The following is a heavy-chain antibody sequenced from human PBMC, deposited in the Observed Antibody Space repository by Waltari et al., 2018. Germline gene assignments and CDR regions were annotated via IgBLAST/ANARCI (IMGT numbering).Heavy chain of an antibody. J-gene: IGHJ4*01. CDR2: ILHDGRRD. CDR3: ATAGQSSSFDF. Sequence: QVHLVESGGGVVQPGTSLRLSCVVSGIPFSVTGFHWVRQAPGKGLELMTIILHDGRRDDYAESVKGRFTVSRGNSKNTVFLQMNSLRRDDTAVYFCATAGQSSSFDFWGHGTLVTVAS. D-gene: IGHD6-6*01. V-gene: IGHV3-30*04. CDR1: GIPFSVTG.